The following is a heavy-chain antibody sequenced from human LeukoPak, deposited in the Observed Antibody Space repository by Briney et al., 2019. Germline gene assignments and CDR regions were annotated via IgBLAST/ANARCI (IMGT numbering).Heavy chain of an antibody. CDR3: ARGAVVVTAGGAFDI. CDR1: GGTFSSYA. CDR2: IIPIFGTA. Sequence: GSSVKVSCKASGGTFSSYAISCVRQAPGQGLEWMGRIIPIFGTANYAQKFQGRVTITADKSTSTAYMELSSLRSEDTAVYYCARGAVVVTAGGAFDIWGQGTKVTVSS. D-gene: IGHD2-21*02. J-gene: IGHJ3*02. V-gene: IGHV1-69*06.